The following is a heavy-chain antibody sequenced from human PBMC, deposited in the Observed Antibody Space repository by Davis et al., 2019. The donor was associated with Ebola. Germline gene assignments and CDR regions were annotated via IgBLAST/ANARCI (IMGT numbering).Heavy chain of an antibody. V-gene: IGHV3-30*02. Sequence: GESLKISCAASGFTFRHFGMHWVRQAPGKGLEWVAFVRLDATEKHYADSVRGRFTISRDNSKNTIDLQMNSLRPEDTAVYYCTKDLNFSIFFDSWGQGTRVTVSS. J-gene: IGHJ4*02. CDR3: TKDLNFSIFFDS. CDR1: GFTFRHFG. CDR2: VRLDATEK. D-gene: IGHD4-11*01.